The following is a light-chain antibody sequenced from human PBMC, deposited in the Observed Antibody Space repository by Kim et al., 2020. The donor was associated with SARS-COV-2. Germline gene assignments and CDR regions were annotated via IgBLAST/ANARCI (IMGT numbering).Light chain of an antibody. V-gene: IGLV8-61*01. J-gene: IGLJ3*02. CDR2: STN. Sequence: QTVVTQEPSFSVSPGGTVTLTCGLSSGSVSTSYYPSWYQQTPGQAPRTLIYSTNTRSSGVPDRFSGSILGNKAALTITGAQADDESDYYCVVYMGSGIRVFGGGTQLTVL. CDR1: SGSVSTSYY. CDR3: VVYMGSGIRV.